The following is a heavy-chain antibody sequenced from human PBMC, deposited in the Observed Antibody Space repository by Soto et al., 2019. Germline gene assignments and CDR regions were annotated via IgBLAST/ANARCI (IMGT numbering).Heavy chain of an antibody. CDR1: GGTFSSYA. Sequence: SVKVSCKASGGTFSSYAISWVRQAPGQGLEWMGGTIPIFGTANYAQKFQGRVTITADESTSTAYMELSSLRSEDTAVYYCARELYSCGAECPYYMDYWGQGTPVTVS. D-gene: IGHD2-21*01. CDR2: TIPIFGTA. V-gene: IGHV1-69*13. J-gene: IGHJ4*02. CDR3: ARELYSCGAECPYYMDY.